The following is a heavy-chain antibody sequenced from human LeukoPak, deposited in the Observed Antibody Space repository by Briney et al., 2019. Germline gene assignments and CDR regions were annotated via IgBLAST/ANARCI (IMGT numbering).Heavy chain of an antibody. CDR2: ISGSGDST. J-gene: IGHJ4*02. CDR1: GFTFSSYA. V-gene: IGHV3-23*01. Sequence: GGSLRLSCAASGFTFSSYAMSWVRQAPGKGLEWVSGISGSGDSTYYADSVKGRFTISRDNSKNTLYLQMNSLRAEDTAVYYCARDRSSSRGRSDYWGQGTLVTVSS. CDR3: ARDRSSSRGRSDY. D-gene: IGHD6-13*01.